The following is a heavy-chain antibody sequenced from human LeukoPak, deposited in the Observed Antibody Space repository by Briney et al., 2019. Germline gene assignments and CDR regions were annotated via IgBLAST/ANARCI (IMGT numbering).Heavy chain of an antibody. Sequence: GESLRLSCAASGFSFSTYWMSWVRQAPGKGLEWVSAISGSGGNTYYADSVKGRFTISRDNSKNTLYLQMNSLRAEDTAIYYCAKGPYSGFSWGQGTLVTVSS. CDR1: GFSFSTYW. D-gene: IGHD1-26*01. CDR3: AKGPYSGFS. CDR2: ISGSGGNT. V-gene: IGHV3-23*01. J-gene: IGHJ5*02.